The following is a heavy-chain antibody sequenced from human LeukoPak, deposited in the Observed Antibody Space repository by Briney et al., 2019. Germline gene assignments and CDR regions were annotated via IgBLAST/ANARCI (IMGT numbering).Heavy chain of an antibody. V-gene: IGHV4-34*01. J-gene: IGHJ6*02. D-gene: IGHD3-10*01. CDR1: GGSISSYY. Sequence: PSETLSLTCTVSGGSISSYYWSWIRQPPGKGLEWIGEINHSGSTNYNPSLKSRVTISVDTSKNQFSLKLSSVTAADTAVYYCASSFGSANSPHYYYGMDVWGQGTTVTVSS. CDR3: ASSFGSANSPHYYYGMDV. CDR2: INHSGST.